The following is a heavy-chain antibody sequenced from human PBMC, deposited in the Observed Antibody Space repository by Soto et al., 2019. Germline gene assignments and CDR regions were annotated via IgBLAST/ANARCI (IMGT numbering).Heavy chain of an antibody. D-gene: IGHD5-18*01. CDR1: GFTFSTFA. J-gene: IGHJ4*02. V-gene: IGHV3-30-3*01. CDR2: ISNDGSNT. CDR3: ARDRDTAMVPYFDY. Sequence: QVQLVESGGGVVLPGRSLRLSCAASGFTFSTFAMNWVRQAPGKGLEWVAFISNDGSNTYYAGSVKGRFTISRDNSKNTLYLQMNSRRAEDTAVYYCARDRDTAMVPYFDYWGQVTLVTVSS.